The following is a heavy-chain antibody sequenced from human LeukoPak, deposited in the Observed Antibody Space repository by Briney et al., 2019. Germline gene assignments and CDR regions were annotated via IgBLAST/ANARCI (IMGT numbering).Heavy chain of an antibody. J-gene: IGHJ3*02. V-gene: IGHV1-69*13. D-gene: IGHD1-1*01. CDR3: ARSGERVPSSQRDAFDI. CDR2: IIPIFGTA. Sequence: SVKLSCKASGGTFSSYAISWVRQAPGQGLEWMGGIIPIFGTANYAQKFQGRVTITADESTSTAYMELSSLRSEDTAVYYCARSGERVPSSQRDAFDIWGQGTMVTVSS. CDR1: GGTFSSYA.